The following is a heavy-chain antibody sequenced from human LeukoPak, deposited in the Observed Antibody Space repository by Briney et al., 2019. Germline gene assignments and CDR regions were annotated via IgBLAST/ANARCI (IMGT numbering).Heavy chain of an antibody. V-gene: IGHV5-51*01. Sequence: GESLKISCKGSGYTFSDYWIGWVRQMPGTGLEWMGIIYPGDSDTRYSPSFQGHVTISADKSISTAYLQWSSLKASDTAMYYCARLEEDLTLGVAGYWFVPWGQGTLVTVS. D-gene: IGHD3-16*01. CDR2: IYPGDSDT. CDR3: ARLEEDLTLGVAGYWFVP. CDR1: GYTFSDYW. J-gene: IGHJ5*02.